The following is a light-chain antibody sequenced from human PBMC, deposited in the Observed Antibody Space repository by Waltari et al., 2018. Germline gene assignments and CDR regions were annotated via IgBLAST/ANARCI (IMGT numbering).Light chain of an antibody. CDR3: QQDNKWPPA. Sequence: ETVMTQSPANLSVSPGERVTLSCRASQSISSHLAWSQRKPGQAPRLLLYGAYTRATGVPARFSGSGSGTEFTLIISSLQSEDFAVYFCQQDNKWPPAFGQGTKLEIK. J-gene: IGKJ1*01. V-gene: IGKV3-15*01. CDR1: QSISSH. CDR2: GAY.